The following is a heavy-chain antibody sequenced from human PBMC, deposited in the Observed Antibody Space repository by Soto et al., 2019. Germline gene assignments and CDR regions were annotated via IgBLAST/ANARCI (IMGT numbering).Heavy chain of an antibody. D-gene: IGHD3-22*01. Sequence: QITLKESGPTLVKPTQTLTLTCTFSGFSLSTSGVGVGWIRQPPGMALEWLALIYWDDDKRYSPSLKSRLTIPKDTSKNHVVLTMTNMDPVHTATYYRAHFIAYYDRDYWGQGTLVTVSS. CDR1: GFSLSTSGVG. CDR3: AHFIAYYDRDY. J-gene: IGHJ4*02. V-gene: IGHV2-5*02. CDR2: IYWDDDK.